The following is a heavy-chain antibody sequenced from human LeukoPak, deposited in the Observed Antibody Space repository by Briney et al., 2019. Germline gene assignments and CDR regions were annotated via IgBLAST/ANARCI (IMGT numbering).Heavy chain of an antibody. CDR3: AKDARYCSSTSCSYFDY. CDR1: GFTFSSYG. J-gene: IGHJ4*02. V-gene: IGHV3-30*02. D-gene: IGHD2-2*01. CDR2: IWYGGSNK. Sequence: PGGSLRLSCAASGFTFSSYGMHWVRQAPGKGLEWVAVIWYGGSNKYYADSVKGRFTISRDNSKNTLYLQMNSLRAEDTAVYYCAKDARYCSSTSCSYFDYWGQGTLVTVSS.